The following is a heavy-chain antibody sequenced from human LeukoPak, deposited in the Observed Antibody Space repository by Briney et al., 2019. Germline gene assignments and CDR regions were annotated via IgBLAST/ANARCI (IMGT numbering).Heavy chain of an antibody. Sequence: GGSLRLSCAASGFTFSSYAMSWFRRAPGKGRDGFSAISGSGGCTYYADSVKGRFTISRDNSENTLYLQMNSLRAEDTAVYYCAKGPNRVVVTNIDYWGQGTLVTVSS. CDR1: GFTFSSYA. V-gene: IGHV3-23*01. J-gene: IGHJ4*02. D-gene: IGHD2-21*02. CDR2: ISGSGGCT. CDR3: AKGPNRVVVTNIDY.